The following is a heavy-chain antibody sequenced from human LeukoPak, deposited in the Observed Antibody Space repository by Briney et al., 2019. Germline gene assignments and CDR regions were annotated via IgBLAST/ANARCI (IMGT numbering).Heavy chain of an antibody. Sequence: PSETLSLTCTVSGGSISSFYWSWIRQPPGKGLEWIGYFYNSGSTNYNPSLESRVTISVDTSKNQFSLKVSSVTAADTAVYYCARQGSGPKAWVDYWGQGTLVTVSS. CDR1: GGSISSFY. V-gene: IGHV4-59*08. CDR3: ARQGSGPKAWVDY. J-gene: IGHJ4*02. CDR2: FYNSGST. D-gene: IGHD3-16*01.